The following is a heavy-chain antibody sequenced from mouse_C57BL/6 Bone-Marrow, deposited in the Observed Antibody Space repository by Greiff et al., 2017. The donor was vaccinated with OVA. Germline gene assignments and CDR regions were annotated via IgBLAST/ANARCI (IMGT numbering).Heavy chain of an antibody. Sequence: VQLQQSGAELVRPGASVKLSCTASGFNIKDDYMHWVKQRPEQGLEWIGWIDPENGDTEYASKFQGKATMTADTSSNTAYLQLSSLTAEDSAVYYSTIGSFDYWGQGTTLTVSS. CDR1: GFNIKDDY. J-gene: IGHJ2*01. CDR2: IDPENGDT. V-gene: IGHV14-4*01. CDR3: TIGSFDY.